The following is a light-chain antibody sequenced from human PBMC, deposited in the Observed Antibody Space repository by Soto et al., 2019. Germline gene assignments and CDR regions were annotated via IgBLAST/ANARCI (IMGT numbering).Light chain of an antibody. CDR1: SSNIGGTNY. Sequence: QSVLTQPPSASGTPGQRVFISCSGSSSNIGGTNYAYWYQQLPGAAPKLLMHSNNLRPSGVPERISGSKSGTSASLAISGPRSEDEAVYYCASWDDRLGAVIFGGGTKVTAL. CDR2: SNN. CDR3: ASWDDRLGAVI. V-gene: IGLV1-47*02. J-gene: IGLJ2*01.